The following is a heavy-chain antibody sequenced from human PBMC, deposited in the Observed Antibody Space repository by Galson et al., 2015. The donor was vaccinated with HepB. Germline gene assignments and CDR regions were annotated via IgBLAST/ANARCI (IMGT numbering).Heavy chain of an antibody. CDR2: ISAYNGNT. J-gene: IGHJ5*02. CDR1: GYTFTSYG. D-gene: IGHD2-15*01. Sequence: SVKVSCKASGYTFTSYGISWVRQAPGQGLEWMGWISAYNGNTNYAQKPQGRVTMTTDTSTSTAYMELRSLRSDDTAVYYCARNQDLRYCSGGSCFTWAVDPWGQGTLVTVSS. CDR3: ARNQDLRYCSGGSCFTWAVDP. V-gene: IGHV1-18*04.